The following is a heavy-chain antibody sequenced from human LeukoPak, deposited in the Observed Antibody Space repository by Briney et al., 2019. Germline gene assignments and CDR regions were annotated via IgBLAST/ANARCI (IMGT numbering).Heavy chain of an antibody. V-gene: IGHV4-39*01. D-gene: IGHD1-20*01. J-gene: IGHJ4*02. CDR2: ISYSGST. CDR1: GGSISSSSQN. CDR3: ARRITGTTSDSFDY. Sequence: SETLSLTCTVSGGSISSSSQNWAWIRQPPGKGLDYIGIISYSGSTEYNPSLKSRVTISLDTSKNPFSLEVTSVTAADTAVYYCARRITGTTSDSFDYWGQGNVVTVSS.